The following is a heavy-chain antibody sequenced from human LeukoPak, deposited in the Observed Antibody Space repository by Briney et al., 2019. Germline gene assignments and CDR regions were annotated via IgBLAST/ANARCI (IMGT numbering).Heavy chain of an antibody. V-gene: IGHV3-23*01. D-gene: IGHD3-10*01. CDR1: GFTFSNFG. Sequence: GGSLRLSCAASGFTFSNFGMSWVRQAPGKGLEWASTISGSGTITYYADSVKGRFTISRDNSKNTLYLEMNSLRAEDTAVYYCAKVGPSLVRGLIRGGARYYYNYMDVWGKGTTVTISS. CDR3: AKVGPSLVRGLIRGGARYYYNYMDV. CDR2: ISGSGTIT. J-gene: IGHJ6*03.